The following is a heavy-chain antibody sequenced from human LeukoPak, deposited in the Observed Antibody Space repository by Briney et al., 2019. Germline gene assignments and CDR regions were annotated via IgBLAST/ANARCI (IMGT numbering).Heavy chain of an antibody. D-gene: IGHD3-10*01. CDR3: ARVYYYGSGSLYYMDV. CDR1: GFIFSDYY. Sequence: GGSLRLSCAASGFIFSDYYMSWIRQAPGKGLEWVSYISSSGSTIYHADSVEGRFTISRDNAKNSLYLQMNSLRAEDTAVYYCARVYYYGSGSLYYMDVWGKGTTVTVSS. J-gene: IGHJ6*03. CDR2: ISSSGSTI. V-gene: IGHV3-11*01.